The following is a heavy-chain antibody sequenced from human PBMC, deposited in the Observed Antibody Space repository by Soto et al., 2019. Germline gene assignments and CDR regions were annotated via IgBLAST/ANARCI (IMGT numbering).Heavy chain of an antibody. CDR1: GGTFSSYA. D-gene: IGHD4-17*01. V-gene: IGHV1-69*13. Sequence: SVKVSCKASGGTFSSYAISWVRQAPGQGLEWMGGIIPIFGTANYAQKFQGRVTITADESTSTAYMELSSLRSEDTAVYYCAREYGDSSGFDYWGQGTLVTVSS. CDR2: IIPIFGTA. J-gene: IGHJ4*02. CDR3: AREYGDSSGFDY.